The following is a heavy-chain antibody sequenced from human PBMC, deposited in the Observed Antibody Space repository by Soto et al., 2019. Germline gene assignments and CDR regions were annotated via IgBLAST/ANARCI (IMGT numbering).Heavy chain of an antibody. CDR3: ASGDRYSFDY. D-gene: IGHD2-15*01. V-gene: IGHV6-1*01. CDR2: TYYRSRWYN. CDR1: GDSVSSVSAA. Sequence: QVPLQQSGPGLVKPSQTLSLTCAVSGDSVSSVSAAWNWIRQSPSRGLEWLGRTYYRSRWYNDSPLSVNTPVTTNPVTSNNQFSLQLNSVPPDDTAVYYFASGDRYSFDYWGQGTLVTVSS. J-gene: IGHJ4*01.